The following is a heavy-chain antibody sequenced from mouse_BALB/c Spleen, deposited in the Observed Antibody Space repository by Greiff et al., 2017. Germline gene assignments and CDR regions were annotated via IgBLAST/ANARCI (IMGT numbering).Heavy chain of an antibody. Sequence: VQLKQSGPELVKPGASVKISCKTSGYTFTEYTMHWVKQSHGKSLEWIGGINPNNGGTSYNQKFKGKATLTVDKSSSTAYMELRSLTSEDSAVYYCAREGSDGYYGAWFAYWGQGTLVTVSA. CDR1: GYTFTEYT. J-gene: IGHJ3*01. V-gene: IGHV1-18*01. CDR2: INPNNGGT. CDR3: AREGSDGYYGAWFAY. D-gene: IGHD2-1*01.